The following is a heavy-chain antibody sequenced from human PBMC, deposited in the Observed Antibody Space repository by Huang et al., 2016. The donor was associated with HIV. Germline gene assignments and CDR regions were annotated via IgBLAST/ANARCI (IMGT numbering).Heavy chain of an antibody. CDR1: TFTVGAYW. CDR2: IKQDESEK. Sequence: VESGGRSVQPGGSIKLSCVGSTFTVGAYWMSWVGQPPGKGLEGVAKIKQDESEKYYVDSVKGRFNISRDNARKVLFLEMDDLRVEDTAIYFCATKTAGMDIWGQGTTVTVSS. V-gene: IGHV3-7*01. CDR3: ATKTAGMDI. D-gene: IGHD1-7*01. J-gene: IGHJ6*02.